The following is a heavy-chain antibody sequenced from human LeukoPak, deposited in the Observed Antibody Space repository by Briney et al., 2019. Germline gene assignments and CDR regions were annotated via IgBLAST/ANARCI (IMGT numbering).Heavy chain of an antibody. CDR2: IYYTGGI. J-gene: IGHJ6*02. V-gene: IGHV4-59*12. CDR1: GGSISSYY. CDR3: ARDLGTAAAGPSYYGMDV. Sequence: PSETLPLTCTVSGGSISSYYWSWIRQPPGKGLEWIGYIYYTGGINYSPSLKSRVTISVDKSKNQFSLKLTSVTAADTAVYYCARDLGTAAAGPSYYGMDVWGQGTTVTVSS. D-gene: IGHD6-13*01.